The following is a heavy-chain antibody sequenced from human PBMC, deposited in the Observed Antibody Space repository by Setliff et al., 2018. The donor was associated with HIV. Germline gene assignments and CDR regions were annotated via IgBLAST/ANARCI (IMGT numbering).Heavy chain of an antibody. Sequence: ASVKVSCKASGYILGTHEISWVRQAPGQGLEWMGWISVGNSITNYAQKFQARVTMTTDTSTNTAHMDLRSLRSDDTAVCYCARDRALRITRVFDLWGQGTLVTVSS. CDR1: GYILGTHE. CDR2: ISVGNSIT. CDR3: ARDRALRITRVFDL. V-gene: IGHV1-18*01. D-gene: IGHD2-15*01. J-gene: IGHJ4*02.